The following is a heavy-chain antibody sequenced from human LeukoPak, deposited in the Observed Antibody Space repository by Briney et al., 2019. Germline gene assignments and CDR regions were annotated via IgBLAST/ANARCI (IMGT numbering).Heavy chain of an antibody. V-gene: IGHV4-59*01. Sequence: SETLSLTCTVSGGSISSYYWSWIRQPPGKGLEWIGYIYYSGSTNYNPSLKSRVTISVDTSKNQFSLKVSSVTAADTAVYYCARVGRGGYDPPDHWGQGTLVTVSS. CDR3: ARVGRGGYDPPDH. CDR2: IYYSGST. CDR1: GGSISSYY. D-gene: IGHD3-16*01. J-gene: IGHJ4*02.